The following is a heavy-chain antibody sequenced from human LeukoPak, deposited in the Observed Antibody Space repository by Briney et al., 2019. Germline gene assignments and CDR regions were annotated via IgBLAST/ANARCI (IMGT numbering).Heavy chain of an antibody. CDR1: GFTLSSDA. CDR2: ISSRGAII. Sequence: GGSLRLSCAASGFTLSSDALCGGSQAPGRGVQGVSAISSRGAIIDDATSAKRRFTIYRDCSTTTLFLNISSRRAEYTAVYYCARTSGLFLTGYYPEYWGQGTLVAASS. J-gene: IGHJ4*02. V-gene: IGHV3-23*01. CDR3: ARTSGLFLTGYYPEY. D-gene: IGHD3-9*01.